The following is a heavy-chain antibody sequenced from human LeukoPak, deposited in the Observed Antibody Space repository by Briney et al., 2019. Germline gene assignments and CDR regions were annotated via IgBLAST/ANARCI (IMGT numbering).Heavy chain of an antibody. Sequence: PSETLSLTCTVSGGSIGSSSYYWGWIRQPPGKGLESIGSIYYSGSTYYNPSLKSRVTISVDTSKNQFSLKLSSVTAADTAVYYCARAQYSGSNDWFDPWGQGTLVTVSS. J-gene: IGHJ5*02. V-gene: IGHV4-39*07. CDR2: IYYSGST. CDR3: ARAQYSGSNDWFDP. CDR1: GGSIGSSSYY. D-gene: IGHD1-26*01.